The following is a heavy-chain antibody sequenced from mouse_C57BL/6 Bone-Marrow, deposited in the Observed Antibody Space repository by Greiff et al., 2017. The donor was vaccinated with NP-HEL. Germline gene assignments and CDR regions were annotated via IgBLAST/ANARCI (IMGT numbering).Heavy chain of an antibody. CDR1: GFTFSSYG. J-gene: IGHJ2*01. CDR3: ARQPGRYFDY. D-gene: IGHD3-3*01. CDR2: ISSGGSYP. V-gene: IGHV5-6*01. Sequence: DVQLQESGGDLVKPGGSLKLSCAASGFTFSSYGMSWFRQTPDKRLEWVATISSGGSYPYYPDSVKGRFTISRDNAKNTLYLQMSSLKSEDTAMYYCARQPGRYFDYWGQGTTLTVSS.